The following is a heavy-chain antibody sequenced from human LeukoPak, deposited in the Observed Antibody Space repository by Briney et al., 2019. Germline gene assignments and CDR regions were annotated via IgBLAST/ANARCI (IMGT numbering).Heavy chain of an antibody. J-gene: IGHJ5*02. CDR3: ARVRRNYYDSSGYYYRPYDWFDP. D-gene: IGHD3-22*01. CDR2: ISYDGSNK. V-gene: IGHV3-30*03. CDR1: GFTFSSYG. Sequence: GGSLRLSCAASGFTFSSYGMHWVRQAPGKGLEWVAVISYDGSNKYYADSVKGRFTISRDNSKNTLYLQMNSLRAEDTAVYYCARVRRNYYDSSGYYYRPYDWFDPWGQGTLVTVSS.